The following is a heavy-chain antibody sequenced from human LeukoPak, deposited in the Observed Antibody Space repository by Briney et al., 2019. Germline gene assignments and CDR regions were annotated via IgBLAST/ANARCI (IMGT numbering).Heavy chain of an antibody. Sequence: SETLSLTCAVYGGSFSGYYWSWIRQPPGKGLEWIGEINHSGSTNYNPSLKSRVTISVDTSKNQFSLKLGSVTAADTAVYYCARRPQEVVVPAATSYFDYWGQGTLVTVSS. V-gene: IGHV4-34*01. J-gene: IGHJ4*02. CDR3: ARRPQEVVVPAATSYFDY. CDR1: GGSFSGYY. CDR2: INHSGST. D-gene: IGHD2-2*01.